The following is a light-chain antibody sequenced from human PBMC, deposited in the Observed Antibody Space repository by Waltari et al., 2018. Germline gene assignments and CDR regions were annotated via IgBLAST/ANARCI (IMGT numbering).Light chain of an antibody. CDR1: QGISSY. V-gene: IGKV1-13*02. CDR3: QQGNSYPYS. Sequence: IQMSQSRSSLSASVGDRVTITCRASQGISSYLNWYQQKPGKAPKLLIYYANSLASGVPSRFSGSGSGTEFTLTISSLQPEDFATYYCQQGNSYPYSFGQGTKVEIK. J-gene: IGKJ2*03. CDR2: YAN.